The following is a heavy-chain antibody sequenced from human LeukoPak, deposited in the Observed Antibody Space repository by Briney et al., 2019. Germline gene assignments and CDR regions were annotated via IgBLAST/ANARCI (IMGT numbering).Heavy chain of an antibody. V-gene: IGHV4-39*06. Sequence: SETLSLTCTVSGVSLSDTSYYWGWIRQPPGKGLELIGTLHYSAGAHYNPSLKSRATISLDRSRNQFPLKLTSVTSADTAVYYCARDWDGGYNFNAFDIWGQGTMVTVSS. D-gene: IGHD5-24*01. J-gene: IGHJ3*02. CDR2: LHYSAGA. CDR1: GVSLSDTSYY. CDR3: ARDWDGGYNFNAFDI.